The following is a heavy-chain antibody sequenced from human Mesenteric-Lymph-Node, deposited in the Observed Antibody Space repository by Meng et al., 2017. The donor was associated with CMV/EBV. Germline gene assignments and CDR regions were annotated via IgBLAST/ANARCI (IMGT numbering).Heavy chain of an antibody. CDR1: TFHSYG. V-gene: IGHV1-18*04. CDR2: ISTYNGHP. Sequence: TFHSYGISWVRQAPGQGLEWLGWISTYNGHPKYAKKVQGRVTLTTDTSTSTAYMELRSLRSDDTAVYYCARDPIVVLPAASSGNFDYWGQGTLVTVSS. CDR3: ARDPIVVLPAASSGNFDY. J-gene: IGHJ4*02. D-gene: IGHD2-2*01.